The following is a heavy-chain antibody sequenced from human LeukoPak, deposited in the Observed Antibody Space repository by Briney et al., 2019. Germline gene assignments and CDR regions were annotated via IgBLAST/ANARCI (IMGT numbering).Heavy chain of an antibody. CDR1: GGSIRSFY. D-gene: IGHD6-13*01. Sequence: PSETLSLTCIVSGGSIRSFYGSWIRQPPGKGLEWIGYIYYSGSTDYNPSLKSRVTISVDTSKNQFSLKLRSVTAADTAVYYCARGSPTPYYWGQGTLVTVSS. V-gene: IGHV4-59*01. CDR2: IYYSGST. J-gene: IGHJ4*02. CDR3: ARGSPTPYY.